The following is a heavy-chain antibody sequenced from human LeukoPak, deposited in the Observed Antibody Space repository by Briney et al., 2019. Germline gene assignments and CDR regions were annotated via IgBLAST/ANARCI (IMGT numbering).Heavy chain of an antibody. J-gene: IGHJ4*02. CDR1: GYTFTSYG. Sequence: GASVKVSCKASGYTFTSYGLTWVRQAPGQGPEWMGGISAYNGNRNYARKFQGRVTMTTDTSTSTAYMELRSLRSDDTAVYYCARGELVLGYWGQGTLVTVSS. CDR2: ISAYNGNR. CDR3: ARGELVLGY. D-gene: IGHD6-13*01. V-gene: IGHV1-18*01.